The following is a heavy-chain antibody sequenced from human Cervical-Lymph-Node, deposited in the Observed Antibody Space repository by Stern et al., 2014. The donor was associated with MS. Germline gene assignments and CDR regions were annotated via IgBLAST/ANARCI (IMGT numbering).Heavy chain of an antibody. V-gene: IGHV1-69*06. Sequence: VQLVQSGAEVKKPGSSVRLSCEASGGTFSSFAINWVRQAPGQGPEWMGGVIPTVGSRNYAQKFQGKVTITEDTCTHTAYMEVSSLTFEDTAVYYCVISGSESWATLDVWGQGTTIIVSS. CDR2: VIPTVGSR. CDR3: VISGSESWATLDV. J-gene: IGHJ6*02. CDR1: GGTFSSFA. D-gene: IGHD3-10*01.